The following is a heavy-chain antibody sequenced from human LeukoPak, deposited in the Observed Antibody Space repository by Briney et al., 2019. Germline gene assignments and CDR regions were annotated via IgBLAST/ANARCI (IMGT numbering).Heavy chain of an antibody. CDR2: ISSSSSYI. CDR3: ASARKTYYDFWSGYPTDY. D-gene: IGHD3-3*01. V-gene: IGHV3-21*01. J-gene: IGHJ4*02. Sequence: PGGSLRLSCAASGFTFSSYSMNWVRQAPGKGLEWVSSISSSSSYIYYADSVKGRFTISRDNAKNSLYLQMNSLRAEDTAVYYCASARKTYYDFWSGYPTDYWGQGTLVTVSS. CDR1: GFTFSSYS.